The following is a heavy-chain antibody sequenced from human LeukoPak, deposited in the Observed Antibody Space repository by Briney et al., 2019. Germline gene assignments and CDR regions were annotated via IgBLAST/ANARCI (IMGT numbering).Heavy chain of an antibody. V-gene: IGHV1-2*02. Sequence: ASVKVSCKASGYTFTGYYMHWVRQSPGQGLEWMGWINPNSGGTNYSQKFQGRVTMTRDTSSSTAYMELSRLRSDDTAVYYCARGKWELLRAFDIWGQGTMVTVSS. CDR3: ARGKWELLRAFDI. CDR2: INPNSGGT. J-gene: IGHJ3*02. D-gene: IGHD1-26*01. CDR1: GYTFTGYY.